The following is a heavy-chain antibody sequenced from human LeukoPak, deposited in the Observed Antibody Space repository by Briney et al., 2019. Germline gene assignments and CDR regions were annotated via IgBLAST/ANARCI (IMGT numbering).Heavy chain of an antibody. CDR2: ISSSSSYI. V-gene: IGHV3-21*01. CDR3: ARDRSFYGDYVDAFDI. CDR1: GFTFSSYS. D-gene: IGHD4-17*01. J-gene: IGHJ3*02. Sequence: GGSLRLSCAASGFTFSSYSMNWVRQAPGKGLEWVSSISSSSSYIYYADSVKGRFTISRGNSKNTLYLQMNSLRAEDTAVYYCARDRSFYGDYVDAFDIWGQGTMVTVSS.